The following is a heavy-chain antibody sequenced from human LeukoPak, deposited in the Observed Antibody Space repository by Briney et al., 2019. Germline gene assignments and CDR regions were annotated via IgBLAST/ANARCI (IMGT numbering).Heavy chain of an antibody. CDR1: GGTLSSYA. CDR2: VIPIFGTA. V-gene: IGHV1-69*06. CDR3: ARGSPYGDFYFDY. D-gene: IGHD4-17*01. J-gene: IGHJ4*02. Sequence: SVTVSCKASGGTLSSYAISWVRQAPGQGLEWMGGVIPIFGTANYEQKFQGRVTTTSDKTMSTANMELSSLRSEDTDVYYGARGSPYGDFYFDYWGQGTLVTVSS.